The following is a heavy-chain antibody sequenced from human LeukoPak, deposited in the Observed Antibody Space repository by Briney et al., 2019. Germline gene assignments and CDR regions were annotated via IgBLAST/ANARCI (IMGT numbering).Heavy chain of an antibody. CDR2: SYIGGST. D-gene: IGHD6-19*01. CDR3: DRGVIGAGHSYGLDV. CDR1: GVTVDY. V-gene: IGHV3-53*01. Sequence: GGSLRLSCAASGVTVDYMGLVRQGPGPGLGWDSVSYIGGSTYYAGSVKERLAISRDTSKKTMNLEMSSLRGEGSDDSSLDRGVIGAGHSYGLDVWARGTTVTVSS. J-gene: IGHJ6*01.